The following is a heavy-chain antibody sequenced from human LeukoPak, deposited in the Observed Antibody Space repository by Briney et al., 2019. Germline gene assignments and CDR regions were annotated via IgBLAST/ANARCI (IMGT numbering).Heavy chain of an antibody. J-gene: IGHJ4*02. V-gene: IGHV4-4*02. CDR2: IFHSGST. CDR3: ARSYCSSNSCYRSLDY. CDR1: GGSISSNNW. Sequence: SGTLSLTCAVSGGSISSNNWWGCVRQPPGKGLEWIGEIFHSGSTNYNPSLKSRVTISVDTSKNQFSLKLSSVTAADTAVYYCARSYCSSNSCYRSLDYWGQGTLVTVSS. D-gene: IGHD2-2*02.